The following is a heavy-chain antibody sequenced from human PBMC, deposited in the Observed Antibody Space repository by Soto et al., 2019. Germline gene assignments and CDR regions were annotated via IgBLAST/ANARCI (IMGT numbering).Heavy chain of an antibody. CDR2: INPNSGGT. D-gene: IGHD2-2*01. V-gene: IGHV1-2*02. J-gene: IGHJ6*02. CDR3: ASDIVVVPAAEPGGMDV. CDR1: GYTFTGYY. Sequence: ASVKVSCKASGYTFTGYYMHWVRQAPGQGPEWMGWINPNSGGTNYAQKFQGRVAMTRDTSISTAYMELSRLRSDDTAVYYCASDIVVVPAAEPGGMDVWGQGTTVTVSS.